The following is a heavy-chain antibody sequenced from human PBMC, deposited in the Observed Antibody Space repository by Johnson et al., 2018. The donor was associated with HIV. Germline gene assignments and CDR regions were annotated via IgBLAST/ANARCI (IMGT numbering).Heavy chain of an antibody. Sequence: VQLVESGGGLVRPGGSLRLSCAASGFTFSDHYMDWVRQAPGKGLEWVGRIKRKTEGGTTDYAAPVKGRFTISRDDSKNTLFLQMNSLRAEDTAVYYCAREPTTSDAFDIWGQGTMVTVS. J-gene: IGHJ3*02. CDR3: AREPTTSDAFDI. V-gene: IGHV3-15*05. D-gene: IGHD2/OR15-2a*01. CDR2: IKRKTEGGTT. CDR1: GFTFSDHY.